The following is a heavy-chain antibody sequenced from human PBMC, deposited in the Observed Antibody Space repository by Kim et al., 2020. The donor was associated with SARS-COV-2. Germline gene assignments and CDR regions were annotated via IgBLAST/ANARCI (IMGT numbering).Heavy chain of an antibody. CDR1: GYTFTDDN. V-gene: IGHV1-2*02. CDR3: ARGQLVFVA. CDR2: INTNNGVS. J-gene: IGHJ5*02. Sequence: ASVKVSCKTSGYTFTDDNIHWVRQAPGQGLQWLGWINTNNGVSRFVEKFQGRAHFSRDTSITTAFLELSDLEPDDTAPYFCARGQLVFVAWGQGALVIVS.